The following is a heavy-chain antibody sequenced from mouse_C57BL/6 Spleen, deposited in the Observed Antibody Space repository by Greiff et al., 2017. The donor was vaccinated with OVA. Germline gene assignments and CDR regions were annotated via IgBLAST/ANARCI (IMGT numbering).Heavy chain of an antibody. D-gene: IGHD1-1*01. CDR2: IHPSDSDT. Sequence: QVQLQQPGADLVKPGASVKVSCKASGYTFTSYWMHWVKQRPGQGLEWIGRIHPSDSDTNYNQKFKGKATLTVDKSSSTAYMQLSSLTSEDSAVYYCAIGPITTVVAKGHYYAMDYWGQGTSVTVSS. J-gene: IGHJ4*01. CDR3: AIGPITTVVAKGHYYAMDY. CDR1: GYTFTSYW. V-gene: IGHV1-74*01.